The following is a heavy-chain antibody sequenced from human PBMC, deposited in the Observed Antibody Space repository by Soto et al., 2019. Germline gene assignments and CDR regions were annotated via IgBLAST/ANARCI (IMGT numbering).Heavy chain of an antibody. Sequence: QVQLVESGGGVVQPGRSLRLSCAASGFTFSSYAMHWVRQAPGKGLEWVAVISYGGSNKYYADSVKGRFTISRDNSKNTLYLQMNSLRAEDTAVYYCASLEMATIWQVPFDYWGQGTLVTVSS. D-gene: IGHD5-12*01. V-gene: IGHV3-30-3*01. J-gene: IGHJ4*02. CDR2: ISYGGSNK. CDR3: ASLEMATIWQVPFDY. CDR1: GFTFSSYA.